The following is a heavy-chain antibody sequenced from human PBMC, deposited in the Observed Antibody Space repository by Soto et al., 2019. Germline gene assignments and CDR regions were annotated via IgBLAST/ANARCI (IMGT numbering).Heavy chain of an antibody. CDR1: GGSFSGYY. CDR3: AREGAMNDYVWGSYHKYYYYGMDV. D-gene: IGHD3-16*01. J-gene: IGHJ6*02. CDR2: INHSGST. V-gene: IGHV4-34*01. Sequence: KPSETLSLTCAVYGGSFSGYYWSWIRQPPGKGLEWIGEINHSGSTNYNPSLKSRVTISVDTSKNQFSLKLSSVTAADTAVYYCAREGAMNDYVWGSYHKYYYYGMDVWGQGTTVTVS.